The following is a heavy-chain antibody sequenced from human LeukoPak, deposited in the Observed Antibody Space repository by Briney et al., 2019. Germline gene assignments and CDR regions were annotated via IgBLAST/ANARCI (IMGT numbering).Heavy chain of an antibody. V-gene: IGHV3-21*01. CDR2: ISSSSSYI. CDR3: AREGYCSGGSCFSDY. CDR1: GFTFSSYS. Sequence: PGGSLRLSCAASGFTFSSYSMNWARQAPGKGLEWVSSISSSSSYIYYADSVKGRFTISRDNAKNSLYLQMNSLRAEDTAVYYCAREGYCSGGSCFSDYWGQGTLVTVSS. J-gene: IGHJ4*02. D-gene: IGHD2-15*01.